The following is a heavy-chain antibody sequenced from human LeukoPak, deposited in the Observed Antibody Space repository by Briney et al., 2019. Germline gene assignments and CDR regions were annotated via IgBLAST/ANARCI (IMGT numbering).Heavy chain of an antibody. D-gene: IGHD6-19*01. Sequence: GGSLRLSCSASGFSFRSYAMHWVRQAPGKGLEWLAIISFDGSNKDFADPVKGRFTTSRGNSKDTLYLQMDSLRPEDTAVYYCARGTGWYVDYWGQGTLVTVSS. CDR1: GFSFRSYA. CDR3: ARGTGWYVDY. V-gene: IGHV3-30*04. CDR2: ISFDGSNK. J-gene: IGHJ4*02.